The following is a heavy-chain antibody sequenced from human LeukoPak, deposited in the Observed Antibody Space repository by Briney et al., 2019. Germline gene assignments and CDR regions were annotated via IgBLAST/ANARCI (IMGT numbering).Heavy chain of an antibody. V-gene: IGHV3-13*04. D-gene: IGHD2-2*01. CDR3: VRAAMPYIINGRRFDY. J-gene: IGHJ4*02. CDR1: GFTSSAYD. CDR2: SGTVGDT. Sequence: GGSLRLSCAASGFTSSAYDMHWVRQITGGGLEWVSTSGTVGDTFYSDSVKGQFTISRENAKNSVHLQMNSLRVEDSAIYFCVRAAMPYIINGRRFDYWGQGTLVTVSS.